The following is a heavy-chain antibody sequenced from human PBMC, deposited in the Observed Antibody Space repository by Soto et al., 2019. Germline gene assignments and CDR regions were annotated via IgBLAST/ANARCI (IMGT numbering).Heavy chain of an antibody. CDR3: AHHPYYGLGSYSFDY. Sequence: QITLKESGTTLVKPTQTLTLTCTFSGFSLSTSGVGVGWIRQPPGKALEWLAVIYWDDDKRYSPALKSRLTITKDTSKNQVVLTMTNMDPVDTATYFCAHHPYYGLGSYSFDYWGQGTLVTVSS. CDR2: IYWDDDK. V-gene: IGHV2-5*02. J-gene: IGHJ4*02. CDR1: GFSLSTSGVG. D-gene: IGHD3-10*01.